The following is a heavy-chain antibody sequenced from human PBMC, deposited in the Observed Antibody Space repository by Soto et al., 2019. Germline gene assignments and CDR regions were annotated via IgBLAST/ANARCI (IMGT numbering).Heavy chain of an antibody. CDR3: ARDNNNDI. CDR1: GCTFSSYW. J-gene: IGHJ3*02. CDR2: IKQDGSEK. V-gene: IGHV3-7*01. Sequence: GGSLRLSWAASGCTFSSYWISWVRQAPGKGLEWVANIKQDGSEKYYVDSVKGRFTISRDNAKNSLYLQMNSLRAEDTAVYYCARDNNNDIWGQGTMVTVSS.